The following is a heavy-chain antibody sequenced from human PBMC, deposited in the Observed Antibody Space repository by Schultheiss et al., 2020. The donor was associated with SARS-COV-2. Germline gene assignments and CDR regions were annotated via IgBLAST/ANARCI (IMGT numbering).Heavy chain of an antibody. CDR2: IYYSGST. CDR1: GFTFSSYA. Sequence: GSLRLSCAASGFTFSSYAMSWVRQAPGKGLEWIGSIYYSGSTYYNPSLKSRVTISVDTSKNQFSLKLSSVTAADTAVYYCASALVWFVKIDYWGQGTLVTVAS. D-gene: IGHD3-16*01. CDR3: ASALVWFVKIDY. V-gene: IGHV4-39*01. J-gene: IGHJ4*02.